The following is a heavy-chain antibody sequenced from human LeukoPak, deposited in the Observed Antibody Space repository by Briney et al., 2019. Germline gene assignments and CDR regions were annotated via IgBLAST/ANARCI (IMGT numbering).Heavy chain of an antibody. D-gene: IGHD4-11*01. Sequence: GASVKVSCKASGYTLTNYYIHWVRQAPGQGLEWMGIINPSGGGTNFAQKFQGRVTMTTDTSTITVYMELSSLRSEDTAVYYCARWTTTYLDYWGQGTLVTVSS. J-gene: IGHJ4*02. CDR1: GYTLTNYY. V-gene: IGHV1-46*01. CDR2: INPSGGGT. CDR3: ARWTTTYLDY.